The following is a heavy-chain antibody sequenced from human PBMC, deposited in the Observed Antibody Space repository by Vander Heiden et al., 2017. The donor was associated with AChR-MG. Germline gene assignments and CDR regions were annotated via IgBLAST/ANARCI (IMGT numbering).Heavy chain of an antibody. CDR2: IIPIFGTA. CDR1: GGTFSSYA. Sequence: QVQLVQSGAEVKKPGSSVKVPCKASGGTFSSYAISWVRRAPGQGLGWMGGIIPIFGTANYAQKCQGRDTITADESTSTAYMELSSLRSEDTAVYYCARDISPVSAAGPNYYYYGMDVWGQGTTVTVSS. D-gene: IGHD6-13*01. V-gene: IGHV1-69*01. CDR3: ARDISPVSAAGPNYYYYGMDV. J-gene: IGHJ6*02.